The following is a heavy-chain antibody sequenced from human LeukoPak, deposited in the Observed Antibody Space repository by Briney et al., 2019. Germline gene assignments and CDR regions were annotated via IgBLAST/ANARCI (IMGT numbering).Heavy chain of an antibody. V-gene: IGHV3-7*01. CDR2: IKQDGSEK. D-gene: IGHD3-9*01. Sequence: GGSLRLSCAASGFTFSSYWMSWVRQAPGKGLEWVANIKQDGSEKYYVDSVKGRFTISRDNAKNSLYLQMNSLRAEDTAVYYCARVVTYYDILPAFDIWGQGTMVTASS. J-gene: IGHJ3*02. CDR1: GFTFSSYW. CDR3: ARVVTYYDILPAFDI.